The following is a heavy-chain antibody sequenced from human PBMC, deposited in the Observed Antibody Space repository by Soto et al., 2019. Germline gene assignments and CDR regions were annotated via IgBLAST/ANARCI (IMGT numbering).Heavy chain of an antibody. CDR3: AREGGGYYDYVWGSYRPPVDYGMDV. V-gene: IGHV3-53*01. J-gene: IGHJ6*02. D-gene: IGHD3-16*02. CDR1: GFTVSSNY. Sequence: GGSLRLSCAASGFTVSSNYMSWVRQAPGKGLEWVSVIYSGGSTYYEDSVKGRFTISRDNSKNTLYLQMNSLRAEDTAVYYCAREGGGYYDYVWGSYRPPVDYGMDVWGQGTTVTVSS. CDR2: IYSGGST.